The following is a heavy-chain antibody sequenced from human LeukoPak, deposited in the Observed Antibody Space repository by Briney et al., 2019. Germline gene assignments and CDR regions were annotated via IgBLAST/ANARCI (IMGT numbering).Heavy chain of an antibody. CDR2: IYYSGST. CDR3: ARIDYATFDC. Sequence: PSETLSLTCTVSGGSINSYYWSWIRQPPGRGLEWIGDIYYSGSTIYSPSPKSRVTISVDTSKNQFSLNLRSVTAADTAVYYCARIDYATFDCWGPGTLVTVSS. V-gene: IGHV4-59*01. J-gene: IGHJ4*02. CDR1: GGSINSYY. D-gene: IGHD3-16*01.